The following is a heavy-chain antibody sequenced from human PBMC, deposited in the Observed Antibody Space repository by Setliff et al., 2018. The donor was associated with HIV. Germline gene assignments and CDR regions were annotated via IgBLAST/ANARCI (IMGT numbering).Heavy chain of an antibody. D-gene: IGHD6-13*01. Sequence: PSETLSLTCAVSGVSISSSNWWSWVRQPPGKGLEWIGEIYFNLQTNYNPAFKSRVSMGLDNAKHQFSLRLTSVTAADTAVYYCARAAIAAAGPGDYWGQGTLVTVSS. V-gene: IGHV4-4*02. CDR1: GVSISSSNW. J-gene: IGHJ4*02. CDR2: IYFNLQT. CDR3: ARAAIAAAGPGDY.